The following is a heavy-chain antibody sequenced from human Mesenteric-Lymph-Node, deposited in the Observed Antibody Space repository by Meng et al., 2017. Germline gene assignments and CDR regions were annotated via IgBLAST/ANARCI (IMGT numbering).Heavy chain of an antibody. J-gene: IGHJ4*02. CDR3: ARAWKLGKLLYHDF. D-gene: IGHD2-2*02. CDR2: ISASGGAT. Sequence: GGSLRLSCAASGFPFSSYPMNWVRQAPGKGLDWVSVISASGGATYYANCVKSSFTISRNNSKNTLYLRMNSLRSEDKDVYYCARAWKLGKLLYHDFWGQGTLVTVSS. CDR1: GFPFSSYP. V-gene: IGHV3-23*01.